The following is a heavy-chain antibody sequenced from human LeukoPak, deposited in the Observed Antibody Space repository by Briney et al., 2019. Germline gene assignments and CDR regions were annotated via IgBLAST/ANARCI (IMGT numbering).Heavy chain of an antibody. V-gene: IGHV3-23*01. CDR2: LSSSGNDT. CDR3: AKVRGWYFDY. Sequence: PGGSLRLSCAASGFTFSRYAMTWVRQAPGKGLEWVSALSSSGNDTFYADSVKGRFTISRDISKNTLYLQMNSPRAEDTAVYYCAKVRGWYFDYWGQGTLVTVSS. CDR1: GFTFSRYA. D-gene: IGHD6-19*01. J-gene: IGHJ4*02.